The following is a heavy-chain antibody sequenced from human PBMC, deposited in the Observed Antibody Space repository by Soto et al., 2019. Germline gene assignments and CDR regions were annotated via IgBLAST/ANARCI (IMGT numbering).Heavy chain of an antibody. CDR3: ARRNYGDYHYYYGMDV. Sequence: GESLKISCKGSGYSFTSYRIGWVRQMPGKGLEWMGIIYPGDSDTRYSPSFQGQVTISADKSISTAYLQWSSLKASDTAMYYCARRNYGDYHYYYGMDVWGQGTTVTVSS. CDR1: GYSFTSYR. D-gene: IGHD4-17*01. V-gene: IGHV5-51*01. J-gene: IGHJ6*02. CDR2: IYPGDSDT.